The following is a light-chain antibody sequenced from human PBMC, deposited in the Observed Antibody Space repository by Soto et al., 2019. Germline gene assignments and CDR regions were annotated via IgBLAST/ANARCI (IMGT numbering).Light chain of an antibody. CDR2: GAS. V-gene: IGKV3-15*01. J-gene: IGKJ4*01. CDR3: QQYHNWPPLT. Sequence: ETVMTQSPATLSVSPGERATLSCRASQSVYSNLAWYQQKPGQAPRLLIYGASTRATGVPARFSGSGSGTEFTLAISSLQSEDFAVYYCQQYHNWPPLTFGGGTKVDIK. CDR1: QSVYSN.